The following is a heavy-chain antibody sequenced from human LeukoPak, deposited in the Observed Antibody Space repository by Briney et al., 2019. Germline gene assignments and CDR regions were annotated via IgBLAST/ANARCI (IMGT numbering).Heavy chain of an antibody. CDR2: IDPSDSYT. V-gene: IGHV5-10-1*01. CDR3: ARLTVVVPAAHYYYYGMDV. D-gene: IGHD2-2*01. Sequence: GESLKISCKGSGYSFTSYWISWVRQVPGKGLEWMGRIDPSDSYTNYSPSFQGHVTISADKSISTAYLQWSSLKASDTAMYYCARLTVVVPAAHYYYYGMDVWGKGTTVTVSS. J-gene: IGHJ6*04. CDR1: GYSFTSYW.